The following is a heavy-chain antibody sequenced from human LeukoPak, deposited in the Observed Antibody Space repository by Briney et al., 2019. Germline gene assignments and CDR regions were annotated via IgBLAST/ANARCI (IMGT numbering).Heavy chain of an antibody. D-gene: IGHD3-22*01. V-gene: IGHV5-51*01. CDR1: GYYFITYW. J-gene: IGHJ4*02. Sequence: GESLKISCQGSGYYFITYWIGWVRQMPEKGLEWMGIIYPGDSETRYSPSFQGQVTISADSNAAYLQWSSLKASDSAIYFCARLRDVSGFYPPEYWGQGTLVAVSS. CDR3: ARLRDVSGFYPPEY. CDR2: IYPGDSET.